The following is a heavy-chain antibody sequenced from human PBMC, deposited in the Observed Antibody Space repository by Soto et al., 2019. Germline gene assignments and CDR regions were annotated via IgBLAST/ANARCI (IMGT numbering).Heavy chain of an antibody. CDR2: FDPEDGET. Sequence: ASVKLSCKVSGYTLTELAMHWVRQAPGKGLEWMGGFDPEDGETIYAQKFQGRVTMTEDTSTDTAYMELSSLRSEDTAVYYCATSITIFGVRPDPWGQETLVTVSS. CDR3: ATSITIFGVRPDP. CDR1: GYTLTELA. V-gene: IGHV1-24*01. J-gene: IGHJ5*02. D-gene: IGHD3-3*01.